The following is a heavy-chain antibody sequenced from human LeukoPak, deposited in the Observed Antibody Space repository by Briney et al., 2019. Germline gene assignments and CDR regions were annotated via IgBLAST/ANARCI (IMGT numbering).Heavy chain of an antibody. CDR2: ISSGDST. CDR3: ARGRYSYAFDI. CDR1: GLTVSSNY. D-gene: IGHD2-15*01. V-gene: IGHV3-53*01. J-gene: IGHJ3*02. Sequence: GGSLRLSCVTSGLTVSSNYMSWVRQAPEMGLEWVSVISSGDSTNYADSVKGRFSISRDNSENTLYLQMNSLRAEDTAVYYCARGRYSYAFDIWGQGTMVTVSS.